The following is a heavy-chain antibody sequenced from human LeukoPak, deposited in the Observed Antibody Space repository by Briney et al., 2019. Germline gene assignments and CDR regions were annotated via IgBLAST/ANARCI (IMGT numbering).Heavy chain of an antibody. CDR2: INHIGST. Sequence: SETLSLTCAVYGGSFSGYYWSWIRQPPGKGLEWIGEINHIGSTNYNPSLKSRVTISVDTSKNQFSLKLSSVTAADTAVYYCARASMDGQQLVRWFDPWGQGTLVTVS. J-gene: IGHJ5*02. CDR3: ARASMDGQQLVRWFDP. D-gene: IGHD6-13*01. CDR1: GGSFSGYY. V-gene: IGHV4-34*01.